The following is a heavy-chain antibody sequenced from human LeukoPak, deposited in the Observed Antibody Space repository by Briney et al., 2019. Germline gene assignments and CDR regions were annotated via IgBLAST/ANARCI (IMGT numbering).Heavy chain of an antibody. J-gene: IGHJ3*02. CDR3: ARDQQWLALHDAFDI. CDR2: ISSSSGTI. CDR1: GFIFCSYS. D-gene: IGHD6-19*01. V-gene: IGHV3-48*01. Sequence: QSGGSLRLSCVGSGFIFCSYSMNSVRQAPGKGLEWISYISSSSGTIYYADSVKGRFTISRDNAKNSLYLQMNSLRAEDAAVYFCARDQQWLALHDAFDIWGQGTMVTVSS.